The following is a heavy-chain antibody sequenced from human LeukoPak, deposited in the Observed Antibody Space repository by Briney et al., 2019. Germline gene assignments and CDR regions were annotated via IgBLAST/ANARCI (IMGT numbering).Heavy chain of an antibody. CDR2: IYHSGST. Sequence: SETLSLTCTVSGDSLSSGGYYWSWIRQPPGKGLEWIGYIYHSGSTYYNPSLKSRVTISVNRSKNQFSLKLSSVTAADTAVYYCARVDCSRWYGYNWFDPWGQGTLVTVSS. D-gene: IGHD6-13*01. CDR3: ARVDCSRWYGYNWFDP. V-gene: IGHV4-30-2*01. J-gene: IGHJ5*02. CDR1: GDSLSSGGYY.